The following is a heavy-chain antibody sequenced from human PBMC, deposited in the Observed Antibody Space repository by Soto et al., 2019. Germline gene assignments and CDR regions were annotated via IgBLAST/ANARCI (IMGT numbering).Heavy chain of an antibody. D-gene: IGHD1-26*01. CDR2: IYYSGTT. CDR3: ACTYHTANSGPFDY. CDR1: GDSISSGNYY. V-gene: IGHV4-31*03. Sequence: SETLSLTCTVSGDSISSGNYYWSWIRQHPERGLEWIGYIYYSGTTYYNPSLESRVSISADTSENQFFLKVNSVTVADTAVYYCACTYHTANSGPFDYWGQGTLLTVSS. J-gene: IGHJ4*02.